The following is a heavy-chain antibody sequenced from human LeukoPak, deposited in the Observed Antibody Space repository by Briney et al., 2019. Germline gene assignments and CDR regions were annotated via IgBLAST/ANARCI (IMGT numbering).Heavy chain of an antibody. V-gene: IGHV1-69*02. CDR1: GGTFSSYT. Sequence: SVKVSCKASGGTFSSYTISWVRQAPGQGLEWMGRIIPILGIANYAQKFQGRVTITADKSTSTAYMELSSLRSEDTAVYYCARSLGTEYYYYGMDVWGQGTTVIVSS. CDR3: ARSLGTEYYYYGMDV. CDR2: IIPILGIA. D-gene: IGHD7-27*01. J-gene: IGHJ6*02.